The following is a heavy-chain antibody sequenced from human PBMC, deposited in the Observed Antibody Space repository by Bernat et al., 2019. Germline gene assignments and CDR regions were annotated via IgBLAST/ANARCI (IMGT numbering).Heavy chain of an antibody. CDR1: GFTFDDYA. Sequence: EVQLVESGGGLVQPGRSLRLSCAASGFTFDDYAMHWVRQAPGKGLEWVSGINWNSVSIDYADSVKGRFTISRDNAQNSLYLQMNSLRAEDTAIYFCAKPRSGGWYLFDYWGQGALVTVSS. CDR3: AKPRSGGWYLFDY. V-gene: IGHV3-9*01. J-gene: IGHJ4*02. D-gene: IGHD6-13*01. CDR2: INWNSVSI.